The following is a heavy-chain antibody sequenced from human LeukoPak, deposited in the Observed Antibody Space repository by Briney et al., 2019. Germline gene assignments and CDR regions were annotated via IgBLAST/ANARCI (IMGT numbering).Heavy chain of an antibody. J-gene: IGHJ6*03. V-gene: IGHV4-59*08. Sequence: PSETLSLTCTVSGGYISSYYWSWIRQPPGKGLEWIGYIYYSGSSNYNPSLKSRVTISVDTSKNQFSLKLSSVTAADTAVYYCARVLYYYDSSGYFTRDYYYYYMDVWGKGTTVTISS. D-gene: IGHD3-22*01. CDR2: IYYSGSS. CDR3: ARVLYYYDSSGYFTRDYYYYYMDV. CDR1: GGYISSYY.